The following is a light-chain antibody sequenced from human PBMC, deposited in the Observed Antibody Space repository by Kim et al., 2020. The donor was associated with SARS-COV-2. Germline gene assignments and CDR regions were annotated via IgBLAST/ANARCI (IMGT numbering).Light chain of an antibody. CDR2: YDS. Sequence: VSVDPGKTARITCGGNNIGSKSVHWYQQKPGQAPVLVIYYDSDRPSGIPERFSGSNSGNTATLTISRVEAGDEADYYCQVCDSGVVFGGGTQLTVL. J-gene: IGLJ2*01. V-gene: IGLV3-21*04. CDR1: NIGSKS. CDR3: QVCDSGVV.